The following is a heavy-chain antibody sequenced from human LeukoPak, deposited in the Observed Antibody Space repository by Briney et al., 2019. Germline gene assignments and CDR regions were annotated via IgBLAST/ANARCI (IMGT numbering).Heavy chain of an antibody. CDR2: ISSSGSTI. V-gene: IGHV3-48*04. J-gene: IGHJ5*02. D-gene: IGHD2-2*01. Sequence: GGSLRLSCAASGFTFSSYAMSWVRQAPGKGLEWVSYISSSGSTIYYADSVKGRFTISRDNAKNSLYLQMNSLRAEDTAVYYCARSTSSHSNNWFDPWGQGTLVTVSS. CDR1: GFTFSSYA. CDR3: ARSTSSHSNNWFDP.